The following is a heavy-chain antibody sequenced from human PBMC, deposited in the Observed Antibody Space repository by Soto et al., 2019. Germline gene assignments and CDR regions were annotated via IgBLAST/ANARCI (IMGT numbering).Heavy chain of an antibody. D-gene: IGHD6-13*01. CDR2: FDPEDGDT. V-gene: IGHV1-24*01. Sequence: QVQLVQSGAEVKKPGASVKVSCKVSGYTLTELSMHWVRQAPGKGLEWMGGFDPEDGDTTYAQKFQGRVTMTEDTSTDTAYMELSSLRSEDTAVYYCATARTPKEYGYSRENWFDPWGQGTLVTVSS. J-gene: IGHJ5*02. CDR3: ATARTPKEYGYSRENWFDP. CDR1: GYTLTELS.